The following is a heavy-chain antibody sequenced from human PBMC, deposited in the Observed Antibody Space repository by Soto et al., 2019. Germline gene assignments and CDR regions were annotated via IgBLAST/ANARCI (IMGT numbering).Heavy chain of an antibody. D-gene: IGHD5-12*01. J-gene: IGHJ4*02. CDR2: INHSGST. CDR1: GGSFSGYY. V-gene: IGHV4-34*01. CDR3: ARAYVDIVATRNFDY. Sequence: SETLSLTCAVYGGSFSGYYWSWIRQPPGKGLEWIGEINHSGSTNYNPSLKSRVTISVDTSKNQFSLKLSSVTAADTAVYYCARAYVDIVATRNFDYWGQGTLVTVSS.